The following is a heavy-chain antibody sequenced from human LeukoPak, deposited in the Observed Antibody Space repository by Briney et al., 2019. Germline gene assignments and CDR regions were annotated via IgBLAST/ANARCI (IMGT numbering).Heavy chain of an antibody. D-gene: IGHD3-16*01. CDR1: GFTFSSYS. Sequence: GGSLRLSCAASGFTFSSYSMNWVRQAPGKGLEWVSSISSSSSSIYYADSVKGRFTISRDNAKNSLYLQMNSLRAEDTAVYYCAKDNLVWIDAFDIWGQGTMVTVSS. CDR3: AKDNLVWIDAFDI. J-gene: IGHJ3*02. CDR2: ISSSSSSI. V-gene: IGHV3-21*04.